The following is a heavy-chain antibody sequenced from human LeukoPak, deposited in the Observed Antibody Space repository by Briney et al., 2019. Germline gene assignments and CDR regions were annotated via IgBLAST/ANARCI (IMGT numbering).Heavy chain of an antibody. Sequence: ASVKVSCKASGYTFTSYYIHLVRQAPGQGLEWMGIINPSGGSTSYAQKFRDRLTMTRDMSTSTLYMELSSLRSKDTAVYYCAREPPPSYSGGREYYFDYWGQGTLVTVSS. CDR2: INPSGGST. CDR3: AREPPPSYSGGREYYFDY. D-gene: IGHD1-26*01. V-gene: IGHV1-46*01. J-gene: IGHJ4*02. CDR1: GYTFTSYY.